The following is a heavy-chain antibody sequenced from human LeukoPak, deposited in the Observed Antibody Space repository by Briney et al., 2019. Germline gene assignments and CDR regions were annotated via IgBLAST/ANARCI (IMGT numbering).Heavy chain of an antibody. Sequence: PGGSLRLSCTASGFIFGSYSMHWVRQAPGKGLEWVAVISYDGSNKYYADSVKGRFTISRDNAKNSLYLQMNSLRAEDTALYYCARPYYYDSSGYPYWGQGTLVTVSS. D-gene: IGHD3-22*01. CDR1: GFIFGSYS. J-gene: IGHJ4*02. V-gene: IGHV3-30*03. CDR2: ISYDGSNK. CDR3: ARPYYYDSSGYPY.